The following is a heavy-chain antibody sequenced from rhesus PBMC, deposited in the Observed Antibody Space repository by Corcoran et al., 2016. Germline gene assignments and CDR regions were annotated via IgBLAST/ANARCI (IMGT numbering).Heavy chain of an antibody. CDR3: AREGYYSFDY. CDR2: IVGIRGTT. V-gene: IGHV4-76*01. CDR1: GGSISSGYD. D-gene: IGHD3-16*01. J-gene: IGHJ4*01. Sequence: QVQLQESGPGVVKPSETLSLTCAVSGGSISSGYDWSWIRQPPGKGLEGIGYIVGIRGTTNNNPSLKNRVTISKDASKNQFSLKLSSVTAADTAVYYWAREGYYSFDYWGQGVLVTVSS.